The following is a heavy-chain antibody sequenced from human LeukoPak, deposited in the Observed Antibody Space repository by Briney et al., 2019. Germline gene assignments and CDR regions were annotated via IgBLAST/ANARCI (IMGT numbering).Heavy chain of an antibody. D-gene: IGHD2-21*02. CDR2: INPNSGGT. V-gene: IGHV1-2*02. Sequence: ASVKVSCKASGYTFTGYYMHWVRQAPGQGLEWMGWINPNSGGTNYAQKFQGGVTMTRDTSISTAYMELSRLRSDDTAVYYCAREKATADAFDIWGQGTMVTVSS. CDR1: GYTFTGYY. J-gene: IGHJ3*02. CDR3: AREKATADAFDI.